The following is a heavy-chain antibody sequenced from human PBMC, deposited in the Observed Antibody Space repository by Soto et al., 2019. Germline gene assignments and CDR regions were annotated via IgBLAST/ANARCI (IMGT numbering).Heavy chain of an antibody. CDR1: GGSISSYY. Sequence: SETLSLTCTVSGGSISSYYWSWIRQPAGKGLEWIGRIYTSGSTNYNPSLKSRVTMSVDTSKNQFSLKLSSVTAADTAVYYCARDEYSSSFLSDWLDPWGEGTLVTVYS. J-gene: IGHJ5*02. V-gene: IGHV4-4*07. CDR3: ARDEYSSSFLSDWLDP. D-gene: IGHD6-13*01. CDR2: IYTSGST.